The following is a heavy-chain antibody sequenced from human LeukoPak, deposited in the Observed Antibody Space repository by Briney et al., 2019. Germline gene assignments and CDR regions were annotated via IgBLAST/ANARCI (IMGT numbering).Heavy chain of an antibody. V-gene: IGHV3-30*02. CDR2: IRYDGSNK. D-gene: IGHD3-10*01. CDR3: ARDTPGQGKVRFGLPYYFDS. CDR1: GFTFSSYG. Sequence: GGSLRLSCAASGFTFSSYGMHWVRQAPGKGLEWVAFIRYDGSNKYYADSVKGRFTISRDNSKNTLYLQMNSLRAEDTAVYYCARDTPGQGKVRFGLPYYFDSWGQGTLVTVSS. J-gene: IGHJ4*02.